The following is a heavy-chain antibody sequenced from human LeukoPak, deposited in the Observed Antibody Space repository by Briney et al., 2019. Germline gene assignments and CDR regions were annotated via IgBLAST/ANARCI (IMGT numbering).Heavy chain of an antibody. Sequence: SETLSLTCTVSGVTISRGSYYWSWIRQPAGKGLGWIVRIYSSGSTNYNSSLKSRVTISADTSNNHLSLKLSSVPDEDTDFYECSRSTCYYGSVSYYPFDCWGQGTLVTVSS. D-gene: IGHD3-10*01. CDR2: IYSSGST. J-gene: IGHJ4*02. V-gene: IGHV4-61*02. CDR3: SRSTCYYGSVSYYPFDC. CDR1: GVTISRGSYY.